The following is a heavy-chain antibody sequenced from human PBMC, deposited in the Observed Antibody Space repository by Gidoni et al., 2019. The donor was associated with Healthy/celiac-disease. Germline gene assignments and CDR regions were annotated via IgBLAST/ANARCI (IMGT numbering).Heavy chain of an antibody. Sequence: QVQLVESVGGVFQPGRSLRLSCASSGFPFSSYAMHWVRQAPGKGLEVLAVISYDGSNKYYADSVKGRFTISRDNSKNTLYLQMNSLRAEDTAVYYWARAETGLGSGWHFWGQGTLVTVSS. V-gene: IGHV3-30-3*01. J-gene: IGHJ4*02. CDR3: ARAETGLGSGWHF. D-gene: IGHD6-19*01. CDR1: GFPFSSYA. CDR2: ISYDGSNK.